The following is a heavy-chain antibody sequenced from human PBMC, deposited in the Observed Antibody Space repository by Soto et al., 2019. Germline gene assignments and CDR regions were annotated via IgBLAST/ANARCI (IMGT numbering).Heavy chain of an antibody. V-gene: IGHV3-21*01. J-gene: IGHJ5*02. CDR1: VFTFRSFT. CDR3: TRDASRDSSARGWFDP. Sequence: LRLSCAASVFTFRSFTMNWVRQAPGKGLEWVSTISSNSAYIYYTDALRGRFTISRDNAKNSLHLQMNSLRAEDTAVYYCTRDASRDSSARGWFDPWGPGTLVTVSS. CDR2: ISSNSAYI. D-gene: IGHD6-13*01.